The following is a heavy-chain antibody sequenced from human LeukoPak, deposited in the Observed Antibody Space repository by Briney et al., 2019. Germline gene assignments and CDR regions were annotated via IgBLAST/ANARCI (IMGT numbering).Heavy chain of an antibody. J-gene: IGHJ3*02. CDR3: ARIPTNAVPSAHNGFNI. Sequence: ASETLSLTCTVSGGSISSSSYYWGWIRQPPGKGLEWIGSIYYSGSTYYNPSLKSRVTISVDTSKNHFSLKLSSVTAADTSIYYCARIPTNAVPSAHNGFNIWGQGTMLTVSS. CDR2: IYYSGST. CDR1: GGSISSSSYY. V-gene: IGHV4-39*02. D-gene: IGHD6-19*01.